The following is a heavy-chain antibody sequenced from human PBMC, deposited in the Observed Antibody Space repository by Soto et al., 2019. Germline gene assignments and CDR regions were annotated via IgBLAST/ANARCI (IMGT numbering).Heavy chain of an antibody. CDR1: GFTFSSYS. CDR3: ARDQPGYSYGYGLGY. J-gene: IGHJ4*02. V-gene: IGHV3-21*01. Sequence: EVQLVESGGGLVKPGGSLRLSCAASGFTFSSYSMNWVRQAPGKGLEWVSSISSSSSYIYYADSVKGRFTISRDNAKNSLYLQMNSLRAEYTAVYYFARDQPGYSYGYGLGYWGQGTLVTVSS. D-gene: IGHD5-18*01. CDR2: ISSSSSYI.